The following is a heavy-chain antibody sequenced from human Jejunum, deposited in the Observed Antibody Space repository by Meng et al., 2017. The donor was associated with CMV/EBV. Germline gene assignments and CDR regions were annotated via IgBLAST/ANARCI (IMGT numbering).Heavy chain of an antibody. CDR1: GGSISTSAYT. J-gene: IGHJ5*01. Sequence: SGGSISTSAYTWAWIRQPPGKGLEWIGTMSYAGSTYYNPSLKSRVTMSVDTSENRLSLTLSSVIAADTSIYFCARSVSVAGLFWFDSWGQGTLVTVSS. CDR3: ARSVSVAGLFWFDS. CDR2: MSYAGST. V-gene: IGHV4-39*02. D-gene: IGHD6-19*01.